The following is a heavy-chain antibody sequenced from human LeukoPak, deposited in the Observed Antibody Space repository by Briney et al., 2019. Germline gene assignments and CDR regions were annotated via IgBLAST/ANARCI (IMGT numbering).Heavy chain of an antibody. D-gene: IGHD5-18*01. CDR2: IYCSGST. V-gene: IGHV4-39*07. J-gene: IGHJ6*03. CDR3: ARVFGSYGYMDV. CDR1: GGSISSSSYY. Sequence: PSETLSLTCTVSGGSISSSSYYWGWIRQPPGKGLEWIGSIYCSGSTYYNPSLKSRVTISVDTSKNQFSLKLSSVTAADTAVYYCARVFGSYGYMDVWGKGTTVTVSS.